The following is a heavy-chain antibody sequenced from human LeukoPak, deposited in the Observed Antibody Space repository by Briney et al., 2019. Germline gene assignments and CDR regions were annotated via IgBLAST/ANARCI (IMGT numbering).Heavy chain of an antibody. CDR2: IKQDGSEK. Sequence: GGSLRLSCAASGFTFSSYWMSWVRQAPGKGLEWVANIKQDGSEKYYVDSVKGRFTISRDNAKNSLYLQMNSLRAEDTAVYYCARVLRYFDWSKPLDYWGQGTLVTVSS. V-gene: IGHV3-7*01. D-gene: IGHD3-9*01. CDR1: GFTFSSYW. J-gene: IGHJ4*02. CDR3: ARVLRYFDWSKPLDY.